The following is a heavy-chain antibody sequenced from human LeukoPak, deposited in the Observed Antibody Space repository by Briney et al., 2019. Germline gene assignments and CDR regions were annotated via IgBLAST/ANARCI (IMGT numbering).Heavy chain of an antibody. D-gene: IGHD3-10*01. CDR1: GFTLSNYG. CDR2: MSGTTATT. V-gene: IGHV3-23*01. CDR3: AKKLAGGFDAPLDS. Sequence: GGSLRLSCAASGFTLSNYGMSWVRQAPGKGLEWVSGMSGTTATTYYADSVKGRFTISRDNSKNTLYLQMNSLRAEDTALYYCAKKLAGGFDAPLDSWGQGTLVTVSS. J-gene: IGHJ4*02.